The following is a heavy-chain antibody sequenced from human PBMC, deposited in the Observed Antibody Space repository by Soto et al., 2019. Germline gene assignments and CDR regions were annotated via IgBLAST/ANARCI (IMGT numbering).Heavy chain of an antibody. CDR2: MYYIGST. V-gene: IGHV4-61*01. CDR1: GGSVSRGSYY. J-gene: IGHJ4*02. Sequence: PTETLSLTCAVSGGSVSRGSYYWSWIPQPPGKGLEWIGYMYYIGSTNYNPSLKSRVTISLDTSKNQFSLKLTSVTAADTAVYYCERVLEEAMVDFWGQGILVTVSS. CDR3: ERVLEEAMVDF. D-gene: IGHD5-18*01.